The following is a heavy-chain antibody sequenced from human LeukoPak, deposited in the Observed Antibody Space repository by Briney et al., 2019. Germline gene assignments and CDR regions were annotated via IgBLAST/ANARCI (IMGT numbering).Heavy chain of an antibody. V-gene: IGHV3-30-3*01. Sequence: GGSLRLSCAASGFTFSSYWMSWVRQAPGKGLEWVAVISYDGSNKYYADSVKGRFTISRDNSKNTLYLQMNSLRAEDTAVYYCARDGLPDSSGDFDYWGQGTLVTVSS. CDR2: ISYDGSNK. CDR3: ARDGLPDSSGDFDY. D-gene: IGHD6-19*01. J-gene: IGHJ4*02. CDR1: GFTFSSYW.